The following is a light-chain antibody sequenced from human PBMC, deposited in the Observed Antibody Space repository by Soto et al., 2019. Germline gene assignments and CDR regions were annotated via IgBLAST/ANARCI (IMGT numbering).Light chain of an antibody. V-gene: IGKV3-15*01. CDR3: QQHNAWWT. J-gene: IGKJ1*01. Sequence: EIVMTQSPATLSVSPGERATLSCRASQNVNNNLAWYQHKPGQAPRLLIYDASTRAAGIPARFRGSGSGTEFTLTISSLQSEDFAVYYCQQHNAWWTFGQGTKVEIK. CDR2: DAS. CDR1: QNVNNN.